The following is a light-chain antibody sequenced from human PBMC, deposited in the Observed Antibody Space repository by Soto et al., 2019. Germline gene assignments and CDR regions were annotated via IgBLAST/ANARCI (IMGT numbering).Light chain of an antibody. CDR2: AAS. J-gene: IGKJ1*01. Sequence: DVQSAESPSSLDAAVGHRVTNSCRASQSIGTYLNWYQQKPGRAPKLQIYAASNLQSGVPSRFSVIGSGTAFDLTLRSLQPEDFAIYFCQPRYSSPWTFGQGSKVDI. CDR1: QSIGTY. CDR3: QPRYSSPWT. V-gene: IGKV1-39*01.